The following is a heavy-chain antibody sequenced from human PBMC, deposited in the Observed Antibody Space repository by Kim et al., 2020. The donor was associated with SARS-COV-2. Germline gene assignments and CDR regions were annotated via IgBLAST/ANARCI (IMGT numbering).Heavy chain of an antibody. CDR1: GFTFSSYE. V-gene: IGHV3-48*03. CDR3: ARDEVTNHYYYMDV. D-gene: IGHD4-4*01. Sequence: GGSLRLSCAASGFTFSSYEMNWVRQAPGKGLEWVSYISSSGSTIYYADSVKGRFTISRDNAKNSLYLQMNSLRAEDTAVYYCARDEVTNHYYYMDVWGKGTTVTVSS. J-gene: IGHJ6*03. CDR2: ISSSGSTI.